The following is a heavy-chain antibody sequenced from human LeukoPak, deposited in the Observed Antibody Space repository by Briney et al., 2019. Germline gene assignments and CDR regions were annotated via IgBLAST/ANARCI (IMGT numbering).Heavy chain of an antibody. D-gene: IGHD3-22*01. CDR2: IISSSSYI. CDR1: GFTFSSYS. J-gene: IGHJ3*02. V-gene: IGHV3-21*01. Sequence: GGSLRLSCAASGFTFSSYSMNWVRQAPGKGLEWVSSIISSSSYIYYADSVKGRFTISRDNAKNSLYLQMNSLRAEDTAVYYCARAHYYDSSGYNDAFDIWGQGTMVTVSS. CDR3: ARAHYYDSSGYNDAFDI.